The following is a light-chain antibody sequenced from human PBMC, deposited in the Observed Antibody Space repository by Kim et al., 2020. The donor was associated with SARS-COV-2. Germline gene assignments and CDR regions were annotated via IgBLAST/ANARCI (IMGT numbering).Light chain of an antibody. V-gene: IGLV3-21*04. CDR3: QVWDISTDHGV. CDR1: DIGSKS. CDR2: YDV. J-gene: IGLJ3*02. Sequence: SYELTQPPSVSVAPGKTASITCGGDDIGSKSVHWYQQKPGQAPVLVIYYDVDRPSGIPERFSGSNSANTATLTITRVEAGDEADYYCQVWDISTDHGVFGGGTQLTVL.